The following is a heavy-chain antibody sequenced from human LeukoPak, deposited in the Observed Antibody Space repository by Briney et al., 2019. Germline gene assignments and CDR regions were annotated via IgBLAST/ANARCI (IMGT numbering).Heavy chain of an antibody. D-gene: IGHD3-10*01. CDR1: GGSISSSSYY. V-gene: IGHV4-39*01. CDR2: IYYSGST. J-gene: IGHJ4*02. Sequence: SETLSLTCTVSGGSISSSSYYWGWIRQPPGKGLEWIGSIYYSGSTYYNPSLKSRVTISVDTPKNQFSLKLSSVTAADTAVYYCASYFSYYGSGSYYNAYYYYFDYWGQGTLVTVSS. CDR3: ASYFSYYGSGSYYNAYYYYFDY.